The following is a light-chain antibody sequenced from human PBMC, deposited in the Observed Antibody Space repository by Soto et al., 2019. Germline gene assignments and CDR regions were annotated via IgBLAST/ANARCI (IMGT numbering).Light chain of an antibody. CDR3: QTFDSSLTISWV. CDR2: EIN. CDR1: SSDVGAFNY. Sequence: QSALTQPPSASGSPGQSVTITCTGTSSDVGAFNYVSWYQQHPGKAPKLMIFEINKRPSGVPDRFSGSKSGNTASLAITGLQAEDEADYYCQTFDSSLTISWVFGGGTKLTVL. J-gene: IGLJ3*02. V-gene: IGLV2-8*01.